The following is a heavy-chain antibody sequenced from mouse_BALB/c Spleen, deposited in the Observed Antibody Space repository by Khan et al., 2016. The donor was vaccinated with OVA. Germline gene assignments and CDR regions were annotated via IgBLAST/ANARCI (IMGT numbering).Heavy chain of an antibody. V-gene: IGHV2-4-1*01. D-gene: IGHD2-14*01. CDR1: DFSLSTYG. Sequence: QVQLKESGPGLVQPSQSLSITCTVTDFSLSTYGIHWVRQSPGKGLEWLGVIWSGGSTDYNAAFIYRLSISKDNSKCQVFFKMNSLQTDDTAIYYVTRGYYRYDRYFDVWGAGTTVTVAS. J-gene: IGHJ1*01. CDR3: TRGYYRYDRYFDV. CDR2: IWSGGST.